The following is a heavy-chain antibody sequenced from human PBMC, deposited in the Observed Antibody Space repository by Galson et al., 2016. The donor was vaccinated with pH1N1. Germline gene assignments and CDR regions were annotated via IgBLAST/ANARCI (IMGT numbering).Heavy chain of an antibody. D-gene: IGHD3-22*01. CDR2: INPDSGDT. V-gene: IGHV1-2*06. Sequence: SVKVSCKASGHTFTDKYLHWVRQAPGQGLEWMGRINPDSGDTRYTQKFQGRVTMTSDTSVTTAYMELTSVTYDDTAVYFCATSVEGSGSYYFDCWGQGTLVTVSS. J-gene: IGHJ4*02. CDR1: GHTFTDKY. CDR3: ATSVEGSGSYYFDC.